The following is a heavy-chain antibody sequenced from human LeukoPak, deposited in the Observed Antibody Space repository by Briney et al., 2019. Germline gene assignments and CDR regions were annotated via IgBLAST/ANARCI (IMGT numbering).Heavy chain of an antibody. CDR3: ARGITGTTRGSQDYFDY. CDR1: GYTFTSYD. Sequence: GASVKVSCKASGYTFTSYDINWVRQATGQGLEWMGWMNPNSGNTGYAQKFQGRVTMTRNTSISTAYMELSSLRSEDTAVYYCARGITGTTRGSQDYFDYWGQGTLATVSS. V-gene: IGHV1-8*01. J-gene: IGHJ4*02. D-gene: IGHD1-20*01. CDR2: MNPNSGNT.